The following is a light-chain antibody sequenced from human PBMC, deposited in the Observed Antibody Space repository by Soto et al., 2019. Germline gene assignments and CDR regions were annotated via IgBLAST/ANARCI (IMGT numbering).Light chain of an antibody. CDR3: QQYNSYPWT. CDR1: QFISSW. J-gene: IGKJ1*01. CDR2: HDS. V-gene: IGKV1-5*01. Sequence: DIQMTQSPSTLSASVGDRVTITCRASQFISSWLAWYQQKPGKVPKLLIFHDSNLESGVPSRFSGSGSGTEFTLTISSLQSDDFATYYCQQYNSYPWTFGQGTKVEI.